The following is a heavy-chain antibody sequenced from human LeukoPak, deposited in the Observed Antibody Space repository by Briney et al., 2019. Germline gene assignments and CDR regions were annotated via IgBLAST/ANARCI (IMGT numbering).Heavy chain of an antibody. CDR2: IYYSGST. CDR1: GGSISGSSYY. V-gene: IGHV4-39*01. CDR3: ARYSGYESFNS. D-gene: IGHD5-12*01. J-gene: IGHJ4*02. Sequence: PSETLSLTCTVSGGSISGSSYYWGWIRQPPGKGLEWIGSIYYSGSTYYNPSLKSRVTISVDTSKNQFSLKLSSVTAADTAVYYCARYSGYESFNSWGQGTLVTVSS.